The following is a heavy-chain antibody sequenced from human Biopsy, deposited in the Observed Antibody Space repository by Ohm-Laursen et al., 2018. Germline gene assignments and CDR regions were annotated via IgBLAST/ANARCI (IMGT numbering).Heavy chain of an antibody. D-gene: IGHD3-22*01. CDR3: ARGDYFDSNGYLWFDP. CDR2: IFNSANP. CDR1: GGSISSGGSY. V-gene: IGHV4-31*01. J-gene: IGHJ5*02. Sequence: TLSLTCTVSGGSISSGGSYWSWIRQRPGKGLEWIVYIFNSANPYYNPSLKNLITISGDTSKNQFSLKLNSVTAADTAVYYCARGDYFDSNGYLWFDPWGQGTLVTVSS.